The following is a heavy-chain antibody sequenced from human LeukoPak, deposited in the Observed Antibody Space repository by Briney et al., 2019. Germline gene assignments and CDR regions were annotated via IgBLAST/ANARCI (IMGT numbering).Heavy chain of an antibody. V-gene: IGHV1-2*02. D-gene: IGHD2-15*01. CDR1: GYTFTGYY. J-gene: IGHJ6*02. Sequence: ASVKVSCKASGYTFTGYYMHWVRQAPGQGLEWMGWINPNSGGTNYAQKFQGRVTMTRDTSISTAYMELSRLRSDDTAVYYCARQKNYSGYYYYYGMDVWGQGTTVTVSS. CDR3: ARQKNYSGYYYYYGMDV. CDR2: INPNSGGT.